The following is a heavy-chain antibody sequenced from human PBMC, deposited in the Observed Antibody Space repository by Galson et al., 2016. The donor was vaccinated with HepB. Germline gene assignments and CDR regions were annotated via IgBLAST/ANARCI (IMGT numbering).Heavy chain of an antibody. V-gene: IGHV3-11*06. D-gene: IGHD5/OR15-5a*01. CDR3: ARDINSVPGIFDY. J-gene: IGHJ4*02. Sequence: SLRLSCAASGFTFSDYYMSWIRQAPGKGLEWVSYISSSSSYRNYADSVKGRFIISRDNAKKSLYLQMNSLRAEDTAVYYCARDINSVPGIFDYWGQGTLVTVSS. CDR2: ISSSSSYR. CDR1: GFTFSDYY.